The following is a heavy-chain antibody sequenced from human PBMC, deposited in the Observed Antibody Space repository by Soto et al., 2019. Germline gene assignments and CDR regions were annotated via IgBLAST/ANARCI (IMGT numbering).Heavy chain of an antibody. CDR1: GGSISSYY. CDR2: IYTSGST. Sequence: SETLSLTCTVSGGSISSYYWSWIRQPAGKGLEWIGRIYTSGSTNYNPSLKSRVTMSVETSKNQFSLKLSSVTAADTAVYYCARDLTFLRHIDDFDIWGQGTMVTVSS. J-gene: IGHJ3*02. D-gene: IGHD3-16*01. CDR3: ARDLTFLRHIDDFDI. V-gene: IGHV4-4*07.